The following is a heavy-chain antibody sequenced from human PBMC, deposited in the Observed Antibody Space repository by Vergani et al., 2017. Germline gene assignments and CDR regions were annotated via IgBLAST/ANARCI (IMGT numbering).Heavy chain of an antibody. V-gene: IGHV3-66*01. CDR3: ARALAAAANYYYYGMDV. CDR2: IYSGGST. CDR1: GFTVSSNY. J-gene: IGHJ6*02. Sequence: EVQLVESGGGLVQPGGSLRLSCAASGFTVSSNYMSWVRQAPGKGLEWVSVIYSGGSTYYADSVKGRVTISRDNSKNTLYLQMNSLRAEDTAVYYCARALAAAANYYYYGMDVWGQGTTVTVSS. D-gene: IGHD6-13*01.